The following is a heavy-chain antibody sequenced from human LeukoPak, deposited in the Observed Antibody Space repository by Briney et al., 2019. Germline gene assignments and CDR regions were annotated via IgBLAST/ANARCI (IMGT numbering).Heavy chain of an antibody. CDR1: GFTFSDYY. D-gene: IGHD2-15*01. CDR3: ARDPPGYCSGGSCLEYFQH. V-gene: IGHV3-11*01. CDR2: ISSSGSTI. Sequence: GGSLRLSCAASGFTFSDYYMSWIRQAPGKGLEWVSYISSSGSTIYYADSVKGRFTISRDNAKNSLYLQMNSLRAEDTAVYYCARDPPGYCSGGSCLEYFQHWGQGTLVTVSS. J-gene: IGHJ1*01.